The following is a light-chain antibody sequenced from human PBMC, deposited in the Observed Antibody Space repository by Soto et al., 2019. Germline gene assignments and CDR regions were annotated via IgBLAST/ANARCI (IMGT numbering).Light chain of an antibody. V-gene: IGKV1-39*01. Sequence: DIQMTQSPSSLSASVGDRVTITCRASQSISSYLNWYQQKPGKAPKLLIYAASSLQSGVPSRFSGSGSETDFTLTISSLQPEDFANYYCQQSYSTPPFTFGPGTKVDIK. J-gene: IGKJ3*01. CDR3: QQSYSTPPFT. CDR1: QSISSY. CDR2: AAS.